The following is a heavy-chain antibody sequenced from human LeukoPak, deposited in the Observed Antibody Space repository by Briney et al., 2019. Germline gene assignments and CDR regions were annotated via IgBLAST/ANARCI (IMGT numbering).Heavy chain of an antibody. CDR3: ATPPGGLLWFGELHY. Sequence: EGSLRLSCAASGFTFSNYEMNWVRQAPGKGLEWVSYISSSGSTIYYADSVKGRFTISRDNARNSLYLQMNSLRAEDTAIYYCATPPGGLLWFGELHYWGQGALVTVSS. CDR2: ISSSGSTI. CDR1: GFTFSNYE. J-gene: IGHJ4*02. D-gene: IGHD3-10*01. V-gene: IGHV3-48*03.